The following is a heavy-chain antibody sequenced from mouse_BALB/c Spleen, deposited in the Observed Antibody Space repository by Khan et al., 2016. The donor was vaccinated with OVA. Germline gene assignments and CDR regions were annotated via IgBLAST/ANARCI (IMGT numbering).Heavy chain of an antibody. CDR1: GFTFSKYA. J-gene: IGHJ2*01. CDR2: ISSGGGTYI. D-gene: IGHD1-1*01. Sequence: EVELVESGGALVKPGDSLKLSCAASGFTFSKYAMSWVRQTPEKRLEWVATISSGGGTYIYYPDSVKGRFTTFRDNAKNTLYLQMSSLRSEDTAMYYCSRVYFGYFDYWGQGTTLTVSS. CDR3: SRVYFGYFDY. V-gene: IGHV5-9-3*01.